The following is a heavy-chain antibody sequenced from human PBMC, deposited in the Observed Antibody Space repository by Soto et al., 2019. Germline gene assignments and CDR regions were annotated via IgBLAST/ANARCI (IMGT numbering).Heavy chain of an antibody. CDR2: ISWNSGSI. J-gene: IGHJ1*01. CDR3: AKDKTELRYPEYFQH. D-gene: IGHD3-9*01. Sequence: GGSLRLSCAASGFTFDDYAMHWVRQAPGKGLEWVSGISWNSGSIGYADSVKGRFTISRDNAKNSLYLQMNSLRAEDTALYYCAKDKTELRYPEYFQHWGQGTLVTVSS. V-gene: IGHV3-9*01. CDR1: GFTFDDYA.